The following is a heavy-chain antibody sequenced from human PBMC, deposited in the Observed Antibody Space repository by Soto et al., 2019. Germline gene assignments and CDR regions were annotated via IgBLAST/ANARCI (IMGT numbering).Heavy chain of an antibody. CDR3: AGPNGGLRLGELYSYYYYYGMDV. D-gene: IGHD3-16*01. CDR2: IIPIFGTA. CDR1: GGTFSSYA. J-gene: IGHJ6*02. V-gene: IGHV1-69*13. Sequence: SVKVSCKASGGTFSSYAISWVRQAPGQGLEWMGGIIPIFGTANYAQKFQGRVTITADESTSTAYMELSSLRSEDTAVYYCAGPNGGLRLGELYSYYYYYGMDVWGQGTTVTVSS.